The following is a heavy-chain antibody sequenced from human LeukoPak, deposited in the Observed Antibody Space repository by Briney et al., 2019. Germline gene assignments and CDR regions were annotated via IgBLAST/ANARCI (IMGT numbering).Heavy chain of an antibody. CDR3: ARDLLFSSSWSYFDY. CDR1: GGSISSSSYY. CDR2: IYYSGST. Sequence: SETLSLTCTVSGGSISSSSYYWGWIRQPPGKGLEWIGSIYYSGSTYYNPSLKSRVTISVDTSKNQFSLKLSSLTAADTAVYYCARDLLFSSSWSYFDYWGQGTLVTVSS. J-gene: IGHJ4*02. V-gene: IGHV4-39*07. D-gene: IGHD6-13*01.